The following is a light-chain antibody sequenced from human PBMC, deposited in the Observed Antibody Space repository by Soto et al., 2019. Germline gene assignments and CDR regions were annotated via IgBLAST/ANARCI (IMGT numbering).Light chain of an antibody. J-gene: IGKJ1*01. CDR1: QDISTF. V-gene: IGKV1-27*01. CDR2: AAS. CDR3: QKFSIAPWT. Sequence: DLQMTQFPSSLSASVGDRVTITCRASQDISTFLTWYQQRPGKVPKLLIYAASTLQSVYPSRFSGSGSGTDLTLSLSILQPDYVATFYCQKFSIAPWTLGYGTRVQI.